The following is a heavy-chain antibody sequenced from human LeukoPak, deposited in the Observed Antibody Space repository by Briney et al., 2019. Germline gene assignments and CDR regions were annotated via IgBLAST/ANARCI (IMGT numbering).Heavy chain of an antibody. J-gene: IGHJ4*02. CDR2: ISYDGSNK. Sequence: PGGSLRLSCAASGFTFRSYAMHWVRQAPGKGLEWVAVISYDGSNKYYTDSVKGRFTISRDNSKNSLYLQMNSLRAEDTALYYCAKDMAAYYYASGNIDYWGQGTLVTVSS. CDR3: AKDMAAYYYASGNIDY. D-gene: IGHD3-10*01. CDR1: GFTFRSYA. V-gene: IGHV3-30*04.